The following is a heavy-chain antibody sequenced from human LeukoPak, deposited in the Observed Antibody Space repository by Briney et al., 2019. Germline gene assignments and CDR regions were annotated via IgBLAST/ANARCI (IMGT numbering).Heavy chain of an antibody. D-gene: IGHD2-15*01. V-gene: IGHV3-74*01. Sequence: GGSLRLSCAASGFTFSSYWMHWVRQAPGKGLVWVSRINSDGSSTTYADSVKGRFTISRDNAKNTLYLQMNSLRAGDTALYYCASGRGGRGGINYFDYWGQGTLVTVSS. CDR1: GFTFSSYW. J-gene: IGHJ4*02. CDR3: ASGRGGRGGINYFDY. CDR2: INSDGSST.